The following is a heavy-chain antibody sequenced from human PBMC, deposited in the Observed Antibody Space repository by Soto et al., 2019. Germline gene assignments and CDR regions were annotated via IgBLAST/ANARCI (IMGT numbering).Heavy chain of an antibody. D-gene: IGHD7-27*01. CDR2: IYYNGNT. J-gene: IGHJ4*02. V-gene: IGHV4-59*11. CDR3: ARANWYSED. CDR1: GGSISNHY. Sequence: PSDTLSLTCTVSGGSISNHYWSWIRQPPGKGLEWIGYIYYNGNTNYNPSLKSRVTMSVDTSTNQISLKLSSVTAADSAVYYCARANWYSEDWGQGTLVTVSS.